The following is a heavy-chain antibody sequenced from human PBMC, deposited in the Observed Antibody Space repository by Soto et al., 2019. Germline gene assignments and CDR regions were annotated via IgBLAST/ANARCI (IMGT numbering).Heavy chain of an antibody. CDR2: IYYSGST. V-gene: IGHV4-59*08. CDR3: ARHISSWYGYFDY. CDR1: GGSISSYY. D-gene: IGHD6-13*01. Sequence: QVQLQESGPGLVKPSETLSLTCTVSGGSISSYYWSWIRQPPGKGLEWIGYIYYSGSTNYNPSLKSRIPISVDTSKNQFSLKLSSVTAADTAVYYCARHISSWYGYFDYWGQGTLVTVSS. J-gene: IGHJ4*02.